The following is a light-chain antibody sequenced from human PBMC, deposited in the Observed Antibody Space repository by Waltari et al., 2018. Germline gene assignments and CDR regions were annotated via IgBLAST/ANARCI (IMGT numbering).Light chain of an antibody. CDR2: RND. V-gene: IGLV1-47*01. Sequence: QSVLIQPPSVSGTPGQRVTISCSAANSHIGSNYVYWFAHLPGEAPKLLVFRNDQRPSGVPGRFSGSKSGTSASLAISGLQSEDEADFYCATWDDSLGGAIFGPGTKVTVL. CDR3: ATWDDSLGGAI. CDR1: NSHIGSNY. J-gene: IGLJ1*01.